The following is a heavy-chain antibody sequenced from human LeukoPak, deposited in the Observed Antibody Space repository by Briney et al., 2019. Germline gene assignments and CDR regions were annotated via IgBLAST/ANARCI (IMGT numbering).Heavy chain of an antibody. Sequence: PSETLSLTCGVSGGSFSSHYWTWIRQPPGKGLEWIGEINPRGSTNYNPSLESRVTVSADTSRNQLSLSLTSVTAADTAVYYCTRLNITMVRGVYHVWAYYYYYYMDVWGKGTTVTVSS. CDR3: TRLNITMVRGVYHVWAYYYYYYMDV. CDR2: INPRGST. CDR1: GGSFSSHY. J-gene: IGHJ6*03. V-gene: IGHV4-34*01. D-gene: IGHD3-10*01.